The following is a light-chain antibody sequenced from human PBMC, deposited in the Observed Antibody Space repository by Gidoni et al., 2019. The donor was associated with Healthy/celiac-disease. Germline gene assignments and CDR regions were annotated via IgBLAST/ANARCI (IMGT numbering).Light chain of an antibody. CDR3: QQSYSVPLWT. CDR1: QSISKY. J-gene: IGKJ1*01. V-gene: IGKV1-39*01. CDR2: RAS. Sequence: IELTQSPSSLSASVGARVTLTCRASQSISKYLNWYQQKPGKAPQLLIYRASNLQSGVPSRFNGSGSGTDFTLTISSLQPEDFATYYCQQSYSVPLWTFGQGTRVEIK.